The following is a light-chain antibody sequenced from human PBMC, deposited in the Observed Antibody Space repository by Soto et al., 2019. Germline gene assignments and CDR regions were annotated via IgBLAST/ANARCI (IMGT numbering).Light chain of an antibody. CDR1: QGITDD. J-gene: IGKJ4*01. CDR3: QQDHSYPFT. V-gene: IGKV1-6*02. Sequence: AIQMTQSPSSLSASVGDRVTITCRASQGITDDLNWYQQKPGKAPKLLIYAASSSQTGVPPRFGGSGSGTDFILTISSLQPEDFATYYCQQDHSYPFTFGGGTKVEIK. CDR2: AAS.